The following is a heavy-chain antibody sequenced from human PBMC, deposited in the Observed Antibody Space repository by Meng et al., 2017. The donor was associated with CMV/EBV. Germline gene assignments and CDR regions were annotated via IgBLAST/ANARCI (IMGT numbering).Heavy chain of an antibody. CDR2: IYYSGST. V-gene: IGHV4-30-4*08. CDR3: ARTGEYPTFDY. J-gene: IGHJ4*02. D-gene: IGHD2/OR15-2a*01. Sequence: VHSQTAGHGLVKPSQTLSLPCTLSGGSISSGDYYWSCIRQPPGKGLEWIGYIYYSGSTYYNPSLKSRVTISVDTSKNQFSLKLSSVTAADTAVYYCARTGEYPTFDYWGQGTLVTVSS. CDR1: GGSISSGDYY.